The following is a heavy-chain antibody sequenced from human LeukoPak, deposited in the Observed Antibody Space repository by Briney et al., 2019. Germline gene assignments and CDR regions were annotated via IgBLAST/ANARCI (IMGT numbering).Heavy chain of an antibody. D-gene: IGHD4-17*01. CDR1: GGTFSSYA. V-gene: IGHV1-69*06. J-gene: IGHJ3*02. CDR2: IIPIFGTA. CDR3: ARGYYGDYGAADAFDI. Sequence: ASVKVSCKASGGTFSSYAISWVRQAPGHGLEWMGGIIPIFGTANYEQKFQGRVTITADKSTSTAYMELSSLRSEDAAVYYCARGYYGDYGAADAFDIWGQGTMVTVSS.